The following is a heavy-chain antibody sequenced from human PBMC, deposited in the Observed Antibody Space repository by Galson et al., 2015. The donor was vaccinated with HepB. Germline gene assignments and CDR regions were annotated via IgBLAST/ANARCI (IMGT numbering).Heavy chain of an antibody. CDR1: GTAFSRFS. V-gene: IGHV1-69*13. D-gene: IGHD1-1*01. CDR3: ARDFAAGTSLGFDS. J-gene: IGHJ5*01. Sequence: SVKVSCKASGTAFSRFSLNWVRQAPGQGLEWMGRIIPIYGMTNYARKFQGRLTITADESTNTAFIELSSLRSEDTAIYYCARDFAAGTSLGFDSWGQGTLVTVSS. CDR2: IIPIYGMT.